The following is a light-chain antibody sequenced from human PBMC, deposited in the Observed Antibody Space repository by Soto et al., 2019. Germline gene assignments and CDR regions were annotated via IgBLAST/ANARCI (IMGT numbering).Light chain of an antibody. CDR1: QSIADC. V-gene: IGKV1-39*01. J-gene: IGKJ1*01. Sequence: DIQMTQSPSSLSASVGDRVTITCLASQSIADCCNWYQHKPGKAPDVLIFAASRLQDGVPSRFSGSVSGTHFTLTISSLQPEDFVTYYCQHSYTSPWTFGQGTKVEVK. CDR3: QHSYTSPWT. CDR2: AAS.